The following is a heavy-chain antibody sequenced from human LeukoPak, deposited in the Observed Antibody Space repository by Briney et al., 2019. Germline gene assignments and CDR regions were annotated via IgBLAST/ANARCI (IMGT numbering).Heavy chain of an antibody. CDR1: GFTFSNYY. D-gene: IGHD1-14*01. CDR2: ISQDRSSK. V-gene: IGHV3-30-3*01. CDR3: AKDVPGSWAPDY. Sequence: PGGSLRLSCAASGFTFSNYYMHWVRQVPGKGLEWVASISQDRSSKYYADSVKGRFTISRDNSKNTLYLQMISLRGEDTAVYYCAKDVPGSWAPDYWGQGTLVTVSS. J-gene: IGHJ4*02.